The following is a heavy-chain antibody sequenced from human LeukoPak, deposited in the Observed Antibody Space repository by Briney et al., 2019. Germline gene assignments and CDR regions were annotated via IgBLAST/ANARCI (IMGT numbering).Heavy chain of an antibody. J-gene: IGHJ6*02. V-gene: IGHV1-46*01. CDR1: GYTFTSYY. Sequence: ASVKVSCKASGYTFTSYYMHWVRQAPGQGLEWMGIINPSGGSTSYAQKFQGRVTMTRDTSTSTVYMELSSLRSEDTAVYYCARERVPPPGITIFGVVIKPFNSLYYGMGVWGQGTTVTVSS. D-gene: IGHD3-3*01. CDR3: ARERVPPPGITIFGVVIKPFNSLYYGMGV. CDR2: INPSGGST.